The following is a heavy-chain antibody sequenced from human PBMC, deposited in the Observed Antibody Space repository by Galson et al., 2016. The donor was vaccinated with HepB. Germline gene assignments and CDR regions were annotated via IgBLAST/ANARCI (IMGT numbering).Heavy chain of an antibody. CDR2: INGGNGNT. Sequence: SCKASGYTFTSYAMHWVRQAPGQRLEWMGWINGGNGNTQYSQRFQGRVTITRDTSASTAYMELSSLRSEDTAVYYCAREDEDYYYGMDVWGQGTTVTVSS. V-gene: IGHV1-3*01. J-gene: IGHJ6*02. CDR1: GYTFTSYA. CDR3: AREDEDYYYGMDV.